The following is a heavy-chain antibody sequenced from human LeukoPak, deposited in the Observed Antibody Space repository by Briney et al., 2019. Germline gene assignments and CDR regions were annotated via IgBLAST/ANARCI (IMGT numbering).Heavy chain of an antibody. CDR3: ASEYYYDTSGYYSLAH. V-gene: IGHV4-4*07. Sequence: SETLSLTCTVSGGSISTYYWSWIRQPAGKGLEWIGRIYTSGGTNYNPSLKSRVTMSVDTSKNQFSLKLSSVTAADTAVYYCASEYYYDTSGYYSLAHWGQGTLVTVSS. CDR1: GGSISTYY. D-gene: IGHD3-22*01. CDR2: IYTSGGT. J-gene: IGHJ4*02.